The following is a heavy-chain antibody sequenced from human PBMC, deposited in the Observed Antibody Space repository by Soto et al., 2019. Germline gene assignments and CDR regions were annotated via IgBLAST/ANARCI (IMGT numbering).Heavy chain of an antibody. D-gene: IGHD5-18*01. Sequence: QVQLQESGPGLVKPSQTLSLTCTVSGGSISSSAYYWSRIRQHPGKGLVWIGYISHSGTTYYNPSLKSRGIISVDRSKSQCSLSLTSVTAADTAVHYCAGEYTYGSNFFDCWGQGALVTVSS. CDR2: ISHSGTT. J-gene: IGHJ4*02. CDR3: AGEYTYGSNFFDC. CDR1: GGSISSSAYY. V-gene: IGHV4-31*03.